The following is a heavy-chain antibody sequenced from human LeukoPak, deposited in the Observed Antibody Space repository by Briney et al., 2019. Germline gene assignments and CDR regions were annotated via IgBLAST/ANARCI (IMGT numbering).Heavy chain of an antibody. Sequence: GGSLRLSCAGAGFIFSSHSMNWVRQAPGKGLEWVSYIGSSSTIYYTDSVKGRFTVSRNNAKNSLYLQMNSLRAEDTAVYYCAKGGRRRERIDYWGQGTLVTVSS. J-gene: IGHJ4*02. D-gene: IGHD1-26*01. V-gene: IGHV3-48*01. CDR3: AKGGRRRERIDY. CDR1: GFIFSSHS. CDR2: IGSSSTI.